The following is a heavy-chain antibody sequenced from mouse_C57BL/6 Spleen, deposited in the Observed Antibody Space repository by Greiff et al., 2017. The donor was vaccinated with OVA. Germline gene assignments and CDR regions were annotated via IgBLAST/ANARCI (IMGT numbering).Heavy chain of an antibody. CDR1: GFTFSSYT. Sequence: DVKLVESGGGLVKPGGSLKLSCAASGFTFSSYTMSWVRQTPEKRLEWVATISGGGGNTYYPDSVKGRFTISRDNAKNTLYLQMSSLRSEDTALYYCARLTTVVAHYYAMDYWGQGTSVTVSS. V-gene: IGHV5-9*01. D-gene: IGHD1-1*01. CDR2: ISGGGGNT. CDR3: ARLTTVVAHYYAMDY. J-gene: IGHJ4*01.